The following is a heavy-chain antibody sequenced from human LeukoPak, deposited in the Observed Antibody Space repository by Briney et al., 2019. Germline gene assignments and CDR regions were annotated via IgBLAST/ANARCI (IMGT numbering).Heavy chain of an antibody. J-gene: IGHJ4*02. V-gene: IGHV4-61*01. CDR1: GGSVSSGSYY. CDR2: IYYSGST. Sequence: SQTLSLTCTVSGGSVSSGSYYWSWIRQPPGKGLEWIGYIYYSGSTNYNPSLKSRVTISVDTTKNQFSLKLSSVTAADTAVYYCATDLKTYYYDSSGYYRYWGQGTLVTVSS. CDR3: ATDLKTYYYDSSGYYRY. D-gene: IGHD3-22*01.